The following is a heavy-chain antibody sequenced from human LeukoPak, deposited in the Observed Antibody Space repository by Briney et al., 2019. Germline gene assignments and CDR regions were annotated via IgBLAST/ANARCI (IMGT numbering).Heavy chain of an antibody. D-gene: IGHD3-22*01. J-gene: IGHJ4*02. V-gene: IGHV1-8*02. CDR1: GYTFTSYY. Sequence: ASVKVSCKASGYTFTSYYMHWVRQATGQGLEWMGWMNPNSGNTGYAQKFQGRVTMTRNTSISTAYMELSSLRSEDTAVYYCARGPLYYYDSSGPFYFDYWGQGTLVTVSS. CDR2: MNPNSGNT. CDR3: ARGPLYYYDSSGPFYFDY.